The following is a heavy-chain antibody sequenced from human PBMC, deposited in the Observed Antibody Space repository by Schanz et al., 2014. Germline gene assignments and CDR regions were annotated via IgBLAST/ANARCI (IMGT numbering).Heavy chain of an antibody. CDR2: ISYEGNDK. CDR1: GFTFSTCA. CDR3: ARGVARERYSDWLELDY. J-gene: IGHJ4*02. Sequence: QVQLVESEGGVVQPGRSLRLSCAASGFTFSTCAMHWVRQAPGKGLEWVAVISYEGNDKYYGDSVKGRFTISRDSPKNRLYLQMNSLRPEDSGVYYCARGVARERYSDWLELDYWGQGTLVTVSS. V-gene: IGHV3-30*04. D-gene: IGHD3-9*01.